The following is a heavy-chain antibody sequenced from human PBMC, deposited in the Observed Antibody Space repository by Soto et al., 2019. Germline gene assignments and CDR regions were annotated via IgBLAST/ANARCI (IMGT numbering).Heavy chain of an antibody. CDR1: GFTFSNFW. D-gene: IGHD4-17*01. J-gene: IGHJ4*02. CDR3: TRERLDNY. V-gene: IGHV3-7*01. Sequence: EVQVVESGGGLVQPGGSLRLSCAASGFTFSNFWMSWVRQAPGKGLEWVANIKPDGSAQYYVDSVKGRFTISRDNAKNSLYLQTNSLRVEDTAVYYCTRERLDNYWGQGTLVSVSS. CDR2: IKPDGSAQ.